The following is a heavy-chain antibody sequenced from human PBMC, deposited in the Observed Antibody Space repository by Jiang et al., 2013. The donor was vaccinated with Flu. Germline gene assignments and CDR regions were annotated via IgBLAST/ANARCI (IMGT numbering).Heavy chain of an antibody. CDR3: ARNDYGDYEGSYWYFDL. J-gene: IGHJ2*01. CDR2: IYHSGST. CDR1: GGSISSSNW. D-gene: IGHD4-17*01. V-gene: IGHV4-4*02. Sequence: GSGLVKPSGTLSLTCAVSGGSISSSNWWSWVRQPPGKGLEWIGEIYHSGSTNYNPSLKSRVTISVDKSKNQFSLKLSSVTAADTAVYYCARNDYGDYEGSYWYFDLWGRGTLVTVSS.